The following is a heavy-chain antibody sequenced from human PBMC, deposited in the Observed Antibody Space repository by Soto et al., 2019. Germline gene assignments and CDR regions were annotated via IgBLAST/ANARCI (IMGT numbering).Heavy chain of an antibody. CDR1: GFTFSSYA. D-gene: IGHD1-26*01. J-gene: IGHJ5*02. Sequence: VQLVESGGGVVQPGRSLRLSCAASGFTFSSYAMHWVRQAPGKGLEWVAVISYDGSNKYYADSVKGRFTISRDNSKNTLYLQMNSLRAEDTAVYYCARDSGMTLVESWFDPWGQGTLVTVSS. CDR2: ISYDGSNK. CDR3: ARDSGMTLVESWFDP. V-gene: IGHV3-30-3*01.